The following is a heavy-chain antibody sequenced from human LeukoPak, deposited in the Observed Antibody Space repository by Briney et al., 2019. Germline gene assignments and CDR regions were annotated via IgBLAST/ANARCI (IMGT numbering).Heavy chain of an antibody. Sequence: SGGSLRLSCAASGFTFSSYAMSWVRQAPGKGLEWVSAISGSGGSTYYADSVKGRFTISRDNSKNTLYLQMNSLRAEDTAVYYCARDQGSSWYGYWGQGTLVTVSS. J-gene: IGHJ4*02. CDR1: GFTFSSYA. CDR2: ISGSGGST. V-gene: IGHV3-23*01. CDR3: ARDQGSSWYGY. D-gene: IGHD6-13*01.